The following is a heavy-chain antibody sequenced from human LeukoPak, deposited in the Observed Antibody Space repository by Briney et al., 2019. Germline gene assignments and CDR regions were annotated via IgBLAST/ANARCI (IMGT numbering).Heavy chain of an antibody. V-gene: IGHV3-49*04. CDR3: SRGYYYGSGTPVWFDP. D-gene: IGHD3-10*01. CDR2: IRSKAYVGTT. J-gene: IGHJ5*02. CDR1: GFTFGDYV. Sequence: GGSLRLSCTASGFTFGDYVMSWVRQAPGKGLEWVGSIRSKAYVGTTEYAASVKGRFTISRDDSKSMAYLQMNILKTEDTAVYYCSRGYYYGSGTPVWFDPWGQGTLVTVSS.